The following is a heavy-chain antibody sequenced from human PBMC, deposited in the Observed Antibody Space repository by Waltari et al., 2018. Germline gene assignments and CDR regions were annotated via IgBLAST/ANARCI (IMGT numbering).Heavy chain of an antibody. CDR3: AKESNYYYGMDV. V-gene: IGHV3-23*01. CDR2: ISGSGGST. J-gene: IGHJ6*02. Sequence: EVQLLESGGGLVQPGGSLRLSCAASRFTFSSYAMSWVRQAPGKWLEWVSAISGSGGSTYYADSVKGRFTISRDNSKNTLYLQMNSLRAEDTAVYYCAKESNYYYGMDVWGQGTTVTVSS. CDR1: RFTFSSYA.